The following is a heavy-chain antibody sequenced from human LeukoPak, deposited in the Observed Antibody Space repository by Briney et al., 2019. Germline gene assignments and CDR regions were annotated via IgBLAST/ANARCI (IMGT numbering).Heavy chain of an antibody. Sequence: ASVKVSCKASGFIFINYGISWVRQAPGQGLERMGWISAYNGNTDYAQKLQGRVTMTTDTSTSTAYMELRSLRSDDTAVYYCARAGGYYDSSGYYLDYWGQGTLVTVSS. CDR3: ARAGGYYDSSGYYLDY. J-gene: IGHJ4*02. CDR2: ISAYNGNT. D-gene: IGHD3-22*01. CDR1: GFIFINYG. V-gene: IGHV1-18*01.